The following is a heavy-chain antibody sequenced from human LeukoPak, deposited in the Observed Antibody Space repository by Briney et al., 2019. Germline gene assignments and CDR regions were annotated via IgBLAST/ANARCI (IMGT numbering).Heavy chain of an antibody. CDR2: INPNSGGT. Sequence: ASVKVSCKASGYTFTGYYMHWVRQAPGQGLEWMGWINPNSGGTNYAQKFQGRVTMTTDTSTSTAYMELRSLRSDDTAVYYCARDREGSSTGLDYWGQGTLVTVSS. D-gene: IGHD2-2*01. V-gene: IGHV1-2*02. CDR3: ARDREGSSTGLDY. J-gene: IGHJ4*02. CDR1: GYTFTGYY.